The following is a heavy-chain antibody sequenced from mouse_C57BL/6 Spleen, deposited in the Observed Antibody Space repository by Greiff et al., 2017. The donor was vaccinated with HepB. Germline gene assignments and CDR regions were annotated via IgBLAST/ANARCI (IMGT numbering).Heavy chain of an antibody. V-gene: IGHV1-50*01. CDR1: GYTFTSYW. J-gene: IGHJ2*01. CDR3: ARSEGLRDY. Sequence: QVQLQQPGAELVKPGASVKLSCKASGYTFTSYWMQWVKQRPGQGLEWIGEIDPSDSYTNYNQKFKGKATLTVDTSSSTAYMQLSSLTSEDSAVYYCARSEGLRDYWGQGTTLTVSS. D-gene: IGHD2-4*01. CDR2: IDPSDSYT.